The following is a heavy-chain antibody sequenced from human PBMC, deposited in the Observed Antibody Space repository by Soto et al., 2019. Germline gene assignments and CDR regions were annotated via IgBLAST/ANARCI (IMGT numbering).Heavy chain of an antibody. D-gene: IGHD4-17*01. V-gene: IGHV3-33*01. CDR1: GFTFSSYG. Sequence: GGSLRLSFAASGFTFSSYGMHWVRQAPGKGLEWVAVIWYDGSNKYYADSVKGRFTISRDNSKNTLYLQMNSLRAEDTAVYYCARAPPGYGGNSDGVDYWGQGT. CDR2: IWYDGSNK. J-gene: IGHJ4*02. CDR3: ARAPPGYGGNSDGVDY.